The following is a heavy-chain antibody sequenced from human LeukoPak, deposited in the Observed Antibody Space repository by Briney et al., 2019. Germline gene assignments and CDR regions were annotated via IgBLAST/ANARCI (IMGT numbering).Heavy chain of an antibody. CDR3: ASLPIYGDYEVY. J-gene: IGHJ4*02. CDR2: IYYSGST. Sequence: PSETLSLTCTVSGGSISSSSYYWGWIRQPPGKGLEWIGSIYYSGSTYYNPSLKSRVTISVDTSKNQFSLKLSSVTAADTAVYYCASLPIYGDYEVYWGQGTLVTVSS. V-gene: IGHV4-39*07. D-gene: IGHD4-17*01. CDR1: GGSISSSSYY.